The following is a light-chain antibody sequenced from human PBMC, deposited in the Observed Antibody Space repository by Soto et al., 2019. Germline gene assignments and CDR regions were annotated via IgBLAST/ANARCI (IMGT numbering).Light chain of an antibody. CDR3: SSSTTSNTLFG. J-gene: IGLJ1*01. V-gene: IGLV2-14*01. Sequence: SSLAQPASVSGSPGQSITISCTGTSSDVGGYNYVSWYQQHPGKAPKLMIYEVTNRPSGVSNRFSGSKSGNTASLTISGLQDEDEADYYCSSSTTSNTLFGFGTGT. CDR2: EVT. CDR1: SSDVGGYNY.